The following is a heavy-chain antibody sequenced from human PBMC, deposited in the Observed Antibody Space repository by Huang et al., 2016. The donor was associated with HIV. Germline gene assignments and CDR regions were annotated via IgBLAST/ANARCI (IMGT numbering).Heavy chain of an antibody. CDR2: ILYGGSP. CDR3: ARHMDCSSSSCLAGGHERGPFDM. CDR1: GGSISSSSYY. V-gene: IGHV4-39*01. D-gene: IGHD2-2*01. J-gene: IGHJ3*02. Sequence: QLQLQESGPGLVKPSETLSLTCSVSGGSISSSSYYWGWIRQPPGKGLEWIGSILYGGSPFHNPSLKSRVTISVDTSKNQFSLRLSSVTAADTSVYYCARHMDCSSSSCLAGGHERGPFDMWGQGTMVTVSS.